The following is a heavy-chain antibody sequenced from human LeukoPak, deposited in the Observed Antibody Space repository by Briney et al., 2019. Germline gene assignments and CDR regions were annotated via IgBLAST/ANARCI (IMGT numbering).Heavy chain of an antibody. D-gene: IGHD3-9*01. V-gene: IGHV1-18*03. CDR3: AREGVLRYFDWLPDYYYYYMDV. Sequence: ASVKVSCKASGYTFTSYSISWVRQAPGQGLEWMGWISAYNGNTNYAQKLQGRVTMTTDTSTSTAYMELSSLRSEDMAVYYCAREGVLRYFDWLPDYYYYYMDVWGKGTTVTVSS. CDR2: ISAYNGNT. J-gene: IGHJ6*03. CDR1: GYTFTSYS.